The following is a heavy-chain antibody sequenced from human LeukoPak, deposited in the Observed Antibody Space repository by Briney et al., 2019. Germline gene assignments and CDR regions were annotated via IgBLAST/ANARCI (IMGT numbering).Heavy chain of an antibody. CDR2: IYTSGST. CDR1: GGSISSYY. CDR3: ASSLSIAAAGRAFDI. V-gene: IGHV4-4*07. J-gene: IGHJ3*02. Sequence: SETLSLTCTVSGGSISSYYWSWIRQPAGPGLELIGRIYTSGSTNYNPSLKSRVTISVDKSKNQFSLKLSSVTAADTAVYYCASSLSIAAAGRAFDIWGQGTMVTVTS. D-gene: IGHD6-13*01.